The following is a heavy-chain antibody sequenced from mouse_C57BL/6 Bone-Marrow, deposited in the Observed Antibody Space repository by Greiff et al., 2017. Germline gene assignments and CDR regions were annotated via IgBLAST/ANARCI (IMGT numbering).Heavy chain of an antibody. CDR2: ILPSIGRT. CDR1: DSDVFPIAY. J-gene: IGHJ2*01. CDR3: AREGDYYGSSLDY. D-gene: IGHD1-1*01. V-gene: IGHV15-2*01. Sequence: QVQLQQSGSELRSPGSSVKLSCKDFDSDVFPIAYMSWVRQKPGHGFEWIGGILPSIGRTIYGEKFEDKATLDADTLSNTAYLGLNSLTSADSAIYYGAREGDYYGSSLDYWGQGTTLTVSS.